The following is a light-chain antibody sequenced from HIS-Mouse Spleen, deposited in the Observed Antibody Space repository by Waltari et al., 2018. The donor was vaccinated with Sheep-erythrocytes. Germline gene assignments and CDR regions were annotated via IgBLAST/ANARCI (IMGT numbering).Light chain of an antibody. J-gene: IGLJ3*02. CDR1: SSDVGGYNY. CDR3: SSYAGSNNWV. Sequence: PSASGSPGQSVTISCTGTSSDVGGYNYVSWYQQHPGKAPKLMIYEVSKRPSGVPDRFSGSKSVNTGSLSVSGLQAEDDADYYCSSYAGSNNWVFGGGTKLTVL. CDR2: EVS. V-gene: IGLV2-8*01.